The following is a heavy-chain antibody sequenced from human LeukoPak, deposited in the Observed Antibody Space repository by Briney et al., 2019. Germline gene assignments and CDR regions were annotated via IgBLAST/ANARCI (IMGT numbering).Heavy chain of an antibody. V-gene: IGHV4-39*07. CDR3: VREVAGTNAFDI. CDR2: IYYSGST. CDR1: GGSISSSSYS. Sequence: SETLSLTCTVSGGSISSSSYSWGWIRQPPGKGLEWIGSIYYSGSTYYNPSPKSRVTISVDKSKNQFSLKLSSVTAADTAVYYCVREVAGTNAFDIWGQGTMVTVSS. J-gene: IGHJ3*02. D-gene: IGHD6-19*01.